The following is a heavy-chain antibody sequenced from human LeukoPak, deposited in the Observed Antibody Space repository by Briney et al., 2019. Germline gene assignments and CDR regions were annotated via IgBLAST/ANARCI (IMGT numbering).Heavy chain of an antibody. D-gene: IGHD6-13*01. CDR2: ISYDGSNK. Sequence: GGSLRLSCAASGFTVSSNYMSWVRQAPGKGLEWVAVISYDGSNKYYADSVKGRFTISRDNSKNTLYLQMNSLRAEDTAVYYCAREYSSSWYAFDYWGQGTLVTVSS. CDR3: AREYSSSWYAFDY. J-gene: IGHJ4*02. V-gene: IGHV3-30-3*01. CDR1: GFTVSSNY.